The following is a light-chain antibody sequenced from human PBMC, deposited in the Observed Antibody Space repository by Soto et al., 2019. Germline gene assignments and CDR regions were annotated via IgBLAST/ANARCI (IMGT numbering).Light chain of an antibody. CDR3: SSYTTSTTYV. CDR1: TSDVGGYES. J-gene: IGLJ1*01. V-gene: IGLV2-14*01. CDR2: EVN. Sequence: QSALTQPASVSGSPGQSITISCTGTTSDVGGYESVSWYQQHPGKAPKLIIYEVNNRPSGVSNRFSASKSADTASLTISGLQAEDEADYYCSSYTTSTTYVFGTGTQLTVL.